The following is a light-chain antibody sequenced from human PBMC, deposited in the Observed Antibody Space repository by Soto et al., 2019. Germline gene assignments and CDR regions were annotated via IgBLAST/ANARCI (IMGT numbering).Light chain of an antibody. CDR3: QQSYSKWT. J-gene: IGKJ1*01. Sequence: DLQMTQSPSSLSASVGDRVTITCRAKESVSSYVNWYQQKPGKAPKLLIYAASSLQSGVPARFSGSGSVTDFTLTNSGLQPEDFATYYCQQSYSKWTFGQGTKVEIK. CDR2: AAS. V-gene: IGKV1-39*01. CDR1: ESVSSY.